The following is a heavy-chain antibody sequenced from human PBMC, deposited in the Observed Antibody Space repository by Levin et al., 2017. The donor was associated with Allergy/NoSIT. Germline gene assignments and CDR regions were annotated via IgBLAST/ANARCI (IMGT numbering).Heavy chain of an antibody. CDR1: GFTFSRGW. Sequence: PSETLSLTCAASGFTFSRGWMSWVRQAPGKGLEWVANIYQDGGERYYVGSVRGRFTISRDNAKNSLYLQMNSLRAEDTAVYYCARSNWFDYWGQGTLVIVSS. D-gene: IGHD1-20*01. J-gene: IGHJ4*02. CDR2: IYQDGGER. V-gene: IGHV3-7*01. CDR3: ARSNWFDY.